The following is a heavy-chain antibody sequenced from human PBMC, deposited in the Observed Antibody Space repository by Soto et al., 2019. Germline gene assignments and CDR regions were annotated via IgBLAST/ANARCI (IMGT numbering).Heavy chain of an antibody. CDR3: VRDIVDSFDSSDYPDH. Sequence: SATLSLTCSVSGGSINSYTNYWRWIRQTPSRGLEWIGYIYYSGTTYYNPSLKSRVTISIDTSKNQFSLSLTSVVAADTAVYYCVRDIVDSFDSSDYPDHWGQGALVTGSS. CDR1: GGSINSYTNY. V-gene: IGHV4-30-4*01. J-gene: IGHJ4*02. CDR2: IYYSGTT. D-gene: IGHD1-26*01.